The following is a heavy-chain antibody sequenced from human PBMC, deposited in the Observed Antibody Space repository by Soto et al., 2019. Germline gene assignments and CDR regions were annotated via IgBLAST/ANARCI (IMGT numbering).Heavy chain of an antibody. J-gene: IGHJ4*02. CDR1: GGTFSSYA. CDR2: IIPIFGTA. Sequence: ASVKVSCKASGGTFSSYAISWVRQAPGQGLEWMGGIIPIFGTANYAQKFQGRVTITADESTSTAYMELSSLRSEDTAVYYCARSMITFGGVIAPSPFLPFDYWGQGTLVTVSS. D-gene: IGHD3-16*02. CDR3: ARSMITFGGVIAPSPFLPFDY. V-gene: IGHV1-69*13.